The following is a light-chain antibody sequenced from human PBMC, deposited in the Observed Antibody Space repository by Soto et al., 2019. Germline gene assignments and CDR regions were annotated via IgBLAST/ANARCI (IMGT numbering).Light chain of an antibody. CDR2: DAS. J-gene: IGKJ2*01. Sequence: EIVLTQSPATLSLSPGERATLSCRASQSVRSSYLAWYQQKPGQPPRLLIYDASGRATGIPDRFSGSGSGTDFTLTISRLEPEDFAVYYCQQYGSSSPTFGQGTKLESK. CDR1: QSVRSSY. CDR3: QQYGSSSPT. V-gene: IGKV3-20*01.